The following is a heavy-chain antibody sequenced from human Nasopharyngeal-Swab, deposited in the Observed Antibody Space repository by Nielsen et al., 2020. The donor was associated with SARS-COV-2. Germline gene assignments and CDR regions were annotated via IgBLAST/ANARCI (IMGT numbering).Heavy chain of an antibody. CDR2: INAGNGNT. J-gene: IGHJ4*02. V-gene: IGHV1-3*01. D-gene: IGHD6-6*01. Sequence: WVRQAPGQRLEWMGWINAGNGNTKYSQKFQGRVTTTRDTSASTAYMELSSLRSEDTAVYYCARGSSDHWGQGTLVTVSS. CDR3: ARGSSDH.